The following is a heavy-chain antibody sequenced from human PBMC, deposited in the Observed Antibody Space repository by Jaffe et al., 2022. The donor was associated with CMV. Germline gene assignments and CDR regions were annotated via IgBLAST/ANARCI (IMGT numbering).Heavy chain of an antibody. Sequence: QVQLVQSGAEVKKPGSSVKVSCKASGGTFSSYAISWVRQAPGQGLEWMGGIIPIFGTANYAQKFQGRVTITADESTSTAYMELSSLRSEDTAVYYCASETGTTRLDYYYYYGMDVWGQGTTVTVSS. CDR3: ASETGTTRLDYYYYYGMDV. D-gene: IGHD1-7*01. CDR1: GGTFSSYA. V-gene: IGHV1-69*01. J-gene: IGHJ6*02. CDR2: IIPIFGTA.